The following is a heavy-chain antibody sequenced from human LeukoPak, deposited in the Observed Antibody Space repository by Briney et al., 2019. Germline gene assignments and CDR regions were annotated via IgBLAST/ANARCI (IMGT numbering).Heavy chain of an antibody. CDR3: ARSYDSTGYYYGELDY. CDR1: GFTFTSYE. CDR2: ISSRGTNI. Sequence: PGGSLRLSCAASGFTFTSYEMNWVRQAPGKGLEWVSYISSRGTNIYYADSVKGRITISGDNAKNSLYLQMNSLRAEDTAVYYCARSYDSTGYYYGELDYWGQGTLVTVSS. D-gene: IGHD3-22*01. V-gene: IGHV3-48*03. J-gene: IGHJ4*02.